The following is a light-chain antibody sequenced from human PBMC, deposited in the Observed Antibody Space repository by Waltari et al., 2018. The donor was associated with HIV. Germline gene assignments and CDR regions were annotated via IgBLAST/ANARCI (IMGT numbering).Light chain of an antibody. CDR2: DVS. V-gene: IGLV2-14*03. CDR3: ASYTSSSTVV. Sequence: HSALTQPASVSGSPGQSITISCTGTSSDVGGYDYVSWYQHYPGRAPKLMIYDVSHRPSGVANRFSASKSGNTASLTISGLQAEDEADYYCASYTSSSTVVFGGGTK. J-gene: IGLJ2*01. CDR1: SSDVGGYDY.